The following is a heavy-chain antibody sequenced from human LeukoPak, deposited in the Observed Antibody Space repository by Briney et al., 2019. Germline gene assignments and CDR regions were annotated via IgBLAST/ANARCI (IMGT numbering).Heavy chain of an antibody. CDR3: ARLTPVGMDV. V-gene: IGHV3-48*01. CDR2: ISSSSSTI. D-gene: IGHD4/OR15-4a*01. J-gene: IGHJ6*02. CDR1: GFTFSSYS. Sequence: GGSLRLSCAASGFTFSSYSVNWVRQAPGKGLEWVSYISSSSSTIYYADSVKGRFTISRDNAKNSLYLQMNSLRAEDTAVYYCARLTPVGMDVWGQGTTVTVSS.